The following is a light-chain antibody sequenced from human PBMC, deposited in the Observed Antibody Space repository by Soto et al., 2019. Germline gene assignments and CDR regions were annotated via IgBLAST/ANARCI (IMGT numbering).Light chain of an antibody. CDR3: QQYDLYWT. CDR1: QTIDKK. Sequence: DIHLTQSPSMQSASVGDRVTITCRASQTIDKKLAWYQQKPGKAPKLLIFDASTLENGVPLRFSGSGSGTEFSLSINSLQPEDFGTYFCQQYDLYWTFGQGTKVDIK. CDR2: DAS. J-gene: IGKJ1*01. V-gene: IGKV1-5*01.